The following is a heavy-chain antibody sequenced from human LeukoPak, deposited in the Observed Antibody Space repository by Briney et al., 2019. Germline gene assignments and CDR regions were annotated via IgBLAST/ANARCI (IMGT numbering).Heavy chain of an antibody. CDR2: IIPIFGTA. D-gene: IGHD2-2*02. Sequence: SVKVSCKASGGTFSSYAISWVRQAPGQGLEWMGGIIPIFGTANYAQKFQGRVTITADESTSTAYMELGSLRSEDTAVYYCAREPPVYCSSTSCYNDPFDPWGQGTLVTVSS. V-gene: IGHV1-69*01. CDR1: GGTFSSYA. J-gene: IGHJ5*02. CDR3: AREPPVYCSSTSCYNDPFDP.